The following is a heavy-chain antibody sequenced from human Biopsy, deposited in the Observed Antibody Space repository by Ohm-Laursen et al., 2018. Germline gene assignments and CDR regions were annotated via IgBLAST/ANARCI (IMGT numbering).Heavy chain of an antibody. D-gene: IGHD2-15*01. CDR2: ISDSGST. V-gene: IGHV4-59*08. CDR1: GGSISSFY. Sequence: PSQTLSLTCAVSGGSISSFYWTWIRQPPGKGPEWIGDISDSGSTNYKPSLKSRVIISVDTSKNQFSLNLSSVTAADTAVYYCARRGSGGRSFDHWGRGTLVTVSS. J-gene: IGHJ4*02. CDR3: ARRGSGGRSFDH.